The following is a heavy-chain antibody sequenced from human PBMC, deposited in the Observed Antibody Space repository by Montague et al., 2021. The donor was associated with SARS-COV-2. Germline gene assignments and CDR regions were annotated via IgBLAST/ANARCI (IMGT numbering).Heavy chain of an antibody. V-gene: IGHV4-38-2*02. J-gene: IGHJ4*02. Sequence: SETLSLTCTVSGYSITNGYYRAWIRQPPGEGLEWIGMIYHSGDSYYNPSLKSRVTISVDTSKNQFSLRLSDVSAADTALYYCARVPDPMRFHSDASEYYSYFDSWGQGALVTVSS. CDR3: ARVPDPMRFHSDASEYYSYFDS. CDR2: IYHSGDS. D-gene: IGHD2/OR15-2a*01. CDR1: GYSITNGYY.